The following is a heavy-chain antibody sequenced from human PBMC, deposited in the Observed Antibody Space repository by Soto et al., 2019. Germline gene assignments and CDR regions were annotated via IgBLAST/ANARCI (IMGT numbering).Heavy chain of an antibody. CDR1: GFTCSSYS. CDR3: ARDHHYYGSGSPDAFDI. J-gene: IGHJ3*02. CDR2: ISSSSSTI. Sequence: GGSLRLSCAASGFTCSSYSMNWVRQAPGKGLEWVSYISSSSSTIYYADSVKGRFTISRDNAKNSLYLQMNSLRAEDTAVYYCARDHHYYGSGSPDAFDIWGQGTMVTVSS. V-gene: IGHV3-48*01. D-gene: IGHD3-10*01.